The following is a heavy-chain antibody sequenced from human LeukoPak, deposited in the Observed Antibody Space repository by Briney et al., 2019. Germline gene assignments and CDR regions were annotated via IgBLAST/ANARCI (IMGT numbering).Heavy chain of an antibody. Sequence: SETLSLTCAVSGGSISNSNWWSWVSQPPGKGLDWIWEIYHSGSTNFNPSLKSRVTISVDKSINHFSLKLTAVTAADTAVYFCASSGWSHDAFDFWGQGTMVTVSS. V-gene: IGHV4-4*02. CDR3: ASSGWSHDAFDF. D-gene: IGHD6-19*01. CDR2: IYHSGST. J-gene: IGHJ3*01. CDR1: GGSISNSNW.